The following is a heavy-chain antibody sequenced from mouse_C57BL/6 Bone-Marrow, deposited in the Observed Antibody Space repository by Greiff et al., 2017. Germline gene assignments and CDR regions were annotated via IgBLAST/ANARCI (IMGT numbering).Heavy chain of an antibody. CDR1: GYTFTSYW. J-gene: IGHJ3*01. Sequence: QVQLQQPGAELVKPGASVKLSCKASGYTFTSYWMHWVKQRPGQGLEWIGMIHPSSGSTNYNEKFKSKATLTVDKSSSTAYMQLSSLTSEDSAVYYGARWGYDGCPLLAYWGQGTLVTVSA. CDR3: ARWGYDGCPLLAY. D-gene: IGHD2-3*01. V-gene: IGHV1-64*01. CDR2: IHPSSGST.